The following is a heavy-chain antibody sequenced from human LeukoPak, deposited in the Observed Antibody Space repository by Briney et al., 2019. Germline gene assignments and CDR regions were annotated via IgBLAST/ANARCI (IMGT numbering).Heavy chain of an antibody. Sequence: PSETLSLTCTVSRGSISSYYWSWIRQPPGKGLEWIGYIYYSGSTNYNPSLKSRVTISVDTSKNQFSLELSYVTAADTAVYYCARDDGFLEAFDYWGQGTLVTVSS. V-gene: IGHV4-59*01. J-gene: IGHJ4*02. CDR2: IYYSGST. CDR1: RGSISSYY. CDR3: ARDDGFLEAFDY. D-gene: IGHD3-3*01.